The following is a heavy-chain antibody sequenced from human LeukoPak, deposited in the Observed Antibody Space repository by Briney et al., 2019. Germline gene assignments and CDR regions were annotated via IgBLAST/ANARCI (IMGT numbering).Heavy chain of an antibody. Sequence: GGSLTVSCPASGFTFNDYYMSWIRQARGKGLAGLSYINIGGTNTHYADSVKGRFTISSDNAKKSLYLEMNNRRAEDTAVYYCATDGAGFDTWGQGVLVTVSS. V-gene: IGHV3-11*01. CDR1: GFTFNDYY. CDR3: ATDGAGFDT. J-gene: IGHJ5*02. CDR2: INIGGTNT.